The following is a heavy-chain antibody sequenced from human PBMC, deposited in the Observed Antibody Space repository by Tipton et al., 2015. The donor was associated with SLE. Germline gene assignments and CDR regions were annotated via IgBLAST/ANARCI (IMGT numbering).Heavy chain of an antibody. CDR1: GYTFASYG. CDR2: IYPKTGAT. V-gene: IGHV1-2*02. Sequence: VQSGAEVKEPGASLKVSCKASGYTFASYGINWVRQAPGQGLEWMGWIYPKTGATDYTRKFQGRVTLTRDTSINTVYMELTSLTSDDTAIYYCARENWAYDFWGRGTLVTVSS. D-gene: IGHD7-27*01. CDR3: ARENWAYDF. J-gene: IGHJ4*02.